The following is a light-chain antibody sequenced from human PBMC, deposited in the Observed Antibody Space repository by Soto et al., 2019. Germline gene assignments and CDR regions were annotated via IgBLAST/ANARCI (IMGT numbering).Light chain of an antibody. CDR3: QQSGSSPQT. V-gene: IGKV3-20*01. CDR1: QSVSTRH. CDR2: GAS. J-gene: IGKJ1*01. Sequence: EIVLTQSPGTLSLSPGERATLSCRASQSVSTRHLAWYQQKPGQAPRLLIYGASSRATGIPDRFSGSGSGTDFTLTISRLEPEYFAVYYCQQSGSSPQTFGQGNKVEIK.